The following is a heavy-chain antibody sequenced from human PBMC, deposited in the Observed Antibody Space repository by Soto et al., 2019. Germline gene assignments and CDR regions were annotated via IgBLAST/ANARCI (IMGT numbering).Heavy chain of an antibody. CDR1: GFTFSSYW. CDR2: IGHDGSEK. CDR3: ARDLDY. Sequence: EVQLVESGGGFVQPGGSLSLSCAASGFTFSSYWLSWVRQAPGKGLEWVANIGHDGSEKYYGDSVKGRFTISRDNAKNSLHLLMNSLRAEDTALYYCARDLDYWGQGTLVTVSS. V-gene: IGHV3-7*03. J-gene: IGHJ4*02.